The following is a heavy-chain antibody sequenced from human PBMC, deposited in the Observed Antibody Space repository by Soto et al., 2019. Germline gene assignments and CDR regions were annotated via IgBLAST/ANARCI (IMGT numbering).Heavy chain of an antibody. CDR2: IGTGGDI. CDR3: AKRGIGIAVGGREAFEI. D-gene: IGHD6-19*01. Sequence: PGGSLRLSCAASGFTLRNYDMYWVRQVTGEGLEWVSGIGTGGDIHYSGSVKGRFTISRDNSRNTLYLQMNSLRAEDTAVYYCAKRGIGIAVGGREAFEIWGQGTMVTVSS. V-gene: IGHV3-13*01. CDR1: GFTLRNYD. J-gene: IGHJ3*02.